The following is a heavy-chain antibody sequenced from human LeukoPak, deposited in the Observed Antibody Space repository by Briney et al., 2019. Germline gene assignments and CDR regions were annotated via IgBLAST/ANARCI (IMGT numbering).Heavy chain of an antibody. Sequence: PGGSLRLSCAASGFTVSSNYMSWVRQAPGKGLEWISVIYSGGSTYYADSVKGRFTISRDNSKNTLYLQMNSLRAEDTAVYYCAKRGSGNNWYYFDHWGQGTLVTVSS. D-gene: IGHD1-1*01. CDR2: IYSGGST. V-gene: IGHV3-66*01. CDR3: AKRGSGNNWYYFDH. J-gene: IGHJ4*02. CDR1: GFTVSSNY.